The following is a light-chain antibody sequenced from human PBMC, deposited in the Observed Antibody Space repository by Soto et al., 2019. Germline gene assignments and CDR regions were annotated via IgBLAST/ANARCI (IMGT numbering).Light chain of an antibody. V-gene: IGKV1-12*01. Sequence: DIQLTQSPSSRSASLGDRVPITWRASQGIRNYLAWYQQKQGKVPKLLIFAASSLQTGVPSRFSGSVSGTDGNITISNLQTEDFATYYCQQASSFPITFGQGTRLEIK. CDR2: AAS. CDR1: QGIRNY. J-gene: IGKJ5*01. CDR3: QQASSFPIT.